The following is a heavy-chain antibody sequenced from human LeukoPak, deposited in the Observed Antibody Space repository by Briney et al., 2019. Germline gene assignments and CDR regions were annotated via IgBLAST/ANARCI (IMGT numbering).Heavy chain of an antibody. CDR3: ARVSYGNDATPFDY. CDR2: INPNRDYT. J-gene: IGHJ4*02. Sequence: ASVKVSCQASGYTFTAYYIHWFGQAPGTGLELMGRINPNRDYTEYAQNFQGRVTMTRDTSISTTYMEVRRLRSDDTALYYCARVSYGNDATPFDYWGQGTLVTVSS. D-gene: IGHD3-16*01. V-gene: IGHV1-2*06. CDR1: GYTFTAYY.